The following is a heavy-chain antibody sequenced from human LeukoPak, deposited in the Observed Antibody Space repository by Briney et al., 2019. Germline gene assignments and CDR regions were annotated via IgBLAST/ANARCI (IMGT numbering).Heavy chain of an antibody. CDR1: GGSFSGYY. Sequence: PSETLSLTRAVYGGSFSGYYWSWIRQPPGKGLEWIGEISHSGSTNYNPSLKSRVTISVDTSKKQFSLKVRSVTAADTAVYYCARSAGYCSSTSCTRGYWLDPWGQGTLVTVSS. D-gene: IGHD2-2*01. CDR2: ISHSGST. V-gene: IGHV4-34*01. CDR3: ARSAGYCSSTSCTRGYWLDP. J-gene: IGHJ5*02.